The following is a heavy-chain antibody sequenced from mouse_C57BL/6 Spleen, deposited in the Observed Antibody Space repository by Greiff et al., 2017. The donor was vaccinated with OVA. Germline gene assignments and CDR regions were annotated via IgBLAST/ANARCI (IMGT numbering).Heavy chain of an antibody. CDR2: IYPGDGDT. J-gene: IGHJ4*01. V-gene: IGHV1-82*01. CDR3: ARSCSYGSSCYAMDY. Sequence: QVQLQQSGPELVKPGASVKISCKASGYAFSSSWMNWVKQRPGKGLEWIGRIYPGDGDTNYNGTFKGKATLTAAKSSSTAYMQLSSLTSEDSAVYSCARSCSYGSSCYAMDYWGQGTSVTVSS. D-gene: IGHD1-1*01. CDR1: GYAFSSSW.